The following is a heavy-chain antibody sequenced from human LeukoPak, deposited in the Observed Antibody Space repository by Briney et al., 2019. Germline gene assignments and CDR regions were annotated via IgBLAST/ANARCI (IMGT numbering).Heavy chain of an antibody. V-gene: IGHV3-30*18. J-gene: IGHJ3*02. D-gene: IGHD2/OR15-2a*01. CDR2: ISYDGSNK. CDR1: GFTFSSYG. CDR3: AKEHSGAYFGAFDI. Sequence: GGSLSFSCAASGFTFSSYGMHWVRQAPGKGLEWVAVISYDGSNKYYADSVKGRFTISRGNSNNTLYLQMNSLRAEDTAVYYCAKEHSGAYFGAFDIWGQGTMVTVSS.